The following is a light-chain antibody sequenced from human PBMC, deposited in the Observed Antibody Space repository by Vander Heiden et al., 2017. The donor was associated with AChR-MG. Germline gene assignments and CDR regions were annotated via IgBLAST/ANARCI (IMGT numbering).Light chain of an antibody. V-gene: IGLV1-51*01. CDR2: DTT. J-gene: IGLJ2*01. CDR1: SSNIGSNF. CDR3: GTWENTMSAGV. Sequence: QSVLTQPPSVSAAPGQRVTISCSGSSSNIGSNFVSWYQQLPGTAPRRLIYDTTTRPTGIPDRFSGSKSGTSATLVITGLQTGDEADYYCGTWENTMSAGVFGGGTRLTVL.